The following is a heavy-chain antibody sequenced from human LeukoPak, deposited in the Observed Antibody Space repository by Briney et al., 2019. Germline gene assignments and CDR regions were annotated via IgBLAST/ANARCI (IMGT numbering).Heavy chain of an antibody. CDR3: ATYYVGVGGRGH. D-gene: IGHD3-16*01. Sequence: GASVKVSCKASGGTFSSYAISWVRQAPGQGLEWMGGIIPIFGTANYAQKFQGRVTITADESTSTAYMELSSLRSEDTAVYYCATYYVGVGGRGHWGPGTLVTVSS. CDR1: GGTFSSYA. CDR2: IIPIFGTA. V-gene: IGHV1-69*13. J-gene: IGHJ4*02.